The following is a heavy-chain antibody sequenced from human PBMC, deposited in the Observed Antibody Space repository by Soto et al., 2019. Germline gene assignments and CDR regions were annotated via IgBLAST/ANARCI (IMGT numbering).Heavy chain of an antibody. J-gene: IGHJ6*02. CDR3: ARSGYSSCWLSYYYGMDV. CDR1: GFTFSSYS. D-gene: IGHD6-19*01. V-gene: IGHV3-48*02. Sequence: EVQLVESGGGLVQPGGSLRLSCAASGFTFSSYSMNWVRQAPGKGLEWVSYISSSSSTIYYADSVKGRFTISRDNAKNSLYLQMNSLRDADTAVYYCARSGYSSCWLSYYYGMDVWGQGTTVTVSS. CDR2: ISSSSSTI.